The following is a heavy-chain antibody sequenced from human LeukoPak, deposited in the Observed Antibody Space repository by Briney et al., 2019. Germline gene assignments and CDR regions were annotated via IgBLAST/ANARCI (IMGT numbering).Heavy chain of an antibody. V-gene: IGHV3-23*01. CDR2: ISGSSYNT. CDR3: ARDPPYYYDSSGYFGAFDI. CDR1: GFTFSNYA. Sequence: GGSLRLSCAASGFTFSNYAMSWVRQAPGKGLEWVSAISGSSYNTYYADSVKGRFTISRDDSKNTLYLQMNSLRAEDTAVYYCARDPPYYYDSSGYFGAFDIWGQGTMATVSS. D-gene: IGHD3-22*01. J-gene: IGHJ3*02.